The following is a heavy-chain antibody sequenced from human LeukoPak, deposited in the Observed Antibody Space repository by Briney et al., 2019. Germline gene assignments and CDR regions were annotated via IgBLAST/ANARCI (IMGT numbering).Heavy chain of an antibody. J-gene: IGHJ4*02. CDR1: GYTFTSYA. Sequence: ASVKVSCKASGYTFTSYAISWVRQAPGQGLEWMGGIIPIFGTANYAQKFQGRVTITADKSTSTAYMELSSLRSEDTAVYYCARDRGSQIISSTSWSLGYWGQGTLVTVSS. CDR3: ARDRGSQIISSTSWSLGY. CDR2: IIPIFGTA. V-gene: IGHV1-69*06. D-gene: IGHD2-2*01.